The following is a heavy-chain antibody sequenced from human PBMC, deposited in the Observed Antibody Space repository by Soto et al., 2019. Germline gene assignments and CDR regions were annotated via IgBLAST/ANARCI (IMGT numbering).Heavy chain of an antibody. V-gene: IGHV1-24*01. CDR3: ATDSCSGGSCYPEGDAFDI. D-gene: IGHD2-15*01. CDR2: CDPEDGET. Sequence: QVQLVQSGAEVKKPGASVKVSCKVSGYTLTELSMHWVRQAPGKGLEWMGGCDPEDGETIYAQKFQGRVTMTEDTSTDTAYMELSSLRSEDTAVYYCATDSCSGGSCYPEGDAFDIWGQGTMVTVSS. J-gene: IGHJ3*02. CDR1: GYTLTELS.